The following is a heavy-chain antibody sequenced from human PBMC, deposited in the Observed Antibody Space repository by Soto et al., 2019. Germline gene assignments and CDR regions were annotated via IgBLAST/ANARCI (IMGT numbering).Heavy chain of an antibody. D-gene: IGHD6-25*01. V-gene: IGHV3-9*01. CDR2: INWNSDKV. J-gene: IGHJ4*02. CDR3: AKDKGGTPYYIDS. Sequence: VLLVESGGGLVQPGRSLRLSCAASGFNFGNYAMHWVRQAPGNGLEWVAAINWNSDKVAYAGSVLGRFTIFRDSAKNSLHLQMNDLTTEDTALYYCAKDKGGTPYYIDSWGQGILVTVSS. CDR1: GFNFGNYA.